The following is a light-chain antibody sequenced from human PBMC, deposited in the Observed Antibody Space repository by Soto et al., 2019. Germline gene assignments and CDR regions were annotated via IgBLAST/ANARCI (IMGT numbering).Light chain of an antibody. CDR1: QSVSSSY. J-gene: IGKJ4*01. Sequence: EIVLTQSPGTLSLSPGERATLSCRASQSVSSSYLAWYQQKPGQAPRLLIYGASSRATGIPDRFSGSGSETDFTLTISRLEPEDFAVYYCQQYGSSPPLTFGGGTKVEMK. V-gene: IGKV3-20*01. CDR2: GAS. CDR3: QQYGSSPPLT.